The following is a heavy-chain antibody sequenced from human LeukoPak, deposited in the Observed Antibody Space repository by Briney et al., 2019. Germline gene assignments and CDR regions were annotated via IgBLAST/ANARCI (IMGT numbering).Heavy chain of an antibody. CDR3: ARVDYYDSSGYWSYYYYGMDV. V-gene: IGHV3-66*01. CDR1: GFTVSSNY. J-gene: IGHJ6*02. D-gene: IGHD3-22*01. Sequence: PGGSLRLSCAASGFTVSSNYMSWVRQAPGKGLEWVSVIYSGGSTYYADSVKGRFTISRDNSKNTLYLQMNSLRAEDTAVYYCARVDYYDSSGYWSYYYYGMDVWGQGTTVTVSS. CDR2: IYSGGST.